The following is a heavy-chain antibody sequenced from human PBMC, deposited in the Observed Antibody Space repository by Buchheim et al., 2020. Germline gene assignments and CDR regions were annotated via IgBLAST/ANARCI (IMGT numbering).Heavy chain of an antibody. CDR1: GLSFSTYA. Sequence: EVQLLESGGALVQPGGSLRLSCAASGLSFSTYAMSWVRQAPGKGLEWVSSISGSGGSTHYADSVKGRFTISRDTSKNTLYLQMNSLRPEDTAVYYCAKVYSSGWYFDHWGQGTL. J-gene: IGHJ4*02. V-gene: IGHV3-23*01. D-gene: IGHD6-19*01. CDR3: AKVYSSGWYFDH. CDR2: ISGSGGST.